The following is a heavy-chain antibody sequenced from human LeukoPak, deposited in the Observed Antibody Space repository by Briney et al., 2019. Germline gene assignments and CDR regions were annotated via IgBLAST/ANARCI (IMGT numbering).Heavy chain of an antibody. V-gene: IGHV3-30*07. Sequence: GRFTISRDNSKNTLYLQMNTLRAEDTAVYYCARERGGGYGAWGQGTLVTVSS. D-gene: IGHD5-12*01. J-gene: IGHJ5*02. CDR3: ARERGGGYGA.